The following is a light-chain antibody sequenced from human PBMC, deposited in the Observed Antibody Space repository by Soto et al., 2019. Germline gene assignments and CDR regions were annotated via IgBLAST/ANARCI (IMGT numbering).Light chain of an antibody. J-gene: IGLJ3*02. CDR2: EVS. CDR1: SSDVGGYSH. CDR3: TSYASSSVWV. V-gene: IGLV2-14*03. Sequence: QSALTQPASVSGSPGQSITISCTGTSSDVGGYSHVSWYQQHPGKAPKLMIYEVSNRPSGVSNRFSCSKSGNTASLTISGLQAEDEANYYCTSYASSSVWVFGGGTKLTVL.